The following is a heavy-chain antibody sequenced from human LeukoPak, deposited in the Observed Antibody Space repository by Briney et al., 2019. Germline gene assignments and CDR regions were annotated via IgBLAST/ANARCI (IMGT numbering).Heavy chain of an antibody. Sequence: SVKVSCKASGGTFSSYAISWVRQGPGQGLEWMGGIIPIFGTANYAQEFQGRVTITADESTSTAYMELSSLRSEDTAVYYCAREGTTMVRGGGAFDIWGQGTMVTVSS. J-gene: IGHJ3*02. CDR1: GGTFSSYA. CDR3: AREGTTMVRGGGAFDI. V-gene: IGHV1-69*13. D-gene: IGHD3-10*01. CDR2: IIPIFGTA.